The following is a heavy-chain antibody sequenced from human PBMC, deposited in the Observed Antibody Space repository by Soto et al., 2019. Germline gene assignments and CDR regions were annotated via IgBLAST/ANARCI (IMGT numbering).Heavy chain of an antibody. CDR3: SHSPRITMYDC. D-gene: IGHD3-10*02. V-gene: IGHV2-5*02. CDR2: IYWDDDK. Sequence: QITLKESGPTLVKPTQTLTLTCTFSGFSLSTNGVGVGWIRQPPGKALEWLALIYWDDDKLYSPFLKSRLTITKDTSKNRVVLTMTNMDPVDTATYYCSHSPRITMYDCWGQGTLVTVSS. J-gene: IGHJ4*02. CDR1: GFSLSTNGVG.